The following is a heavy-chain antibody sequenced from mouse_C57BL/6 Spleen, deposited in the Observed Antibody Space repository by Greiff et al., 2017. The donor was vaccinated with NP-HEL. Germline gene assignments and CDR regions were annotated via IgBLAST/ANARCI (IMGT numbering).Heavy chain of an antibody. J-gene: IGHJ1*03. D-gene: IGHD4-1*01. CDR1: GFTFTDYY. CDR2: ISNKANGYTT. V-gene: IGHV7-3*01. Sequence: EVQLVESGGGLVQPGGSLSLSCAASGFTFTDYYLSWVRQPPGRALEWLGFISNKANGYTTEYSESVKGRFNISRDKSQSILYLQRNALRAEDSATYYCARRWDLYWYFDVWGTGTTVTVSS. CDR3: ARRWDLYWYFDV.